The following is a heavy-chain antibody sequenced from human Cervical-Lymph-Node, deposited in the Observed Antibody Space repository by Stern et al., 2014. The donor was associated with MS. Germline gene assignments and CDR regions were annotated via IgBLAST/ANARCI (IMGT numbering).Heavy chain of an antibody. CDR1: GYTFSNHA. CDR2: INTNTGNP. J-gene: IGHJ4*02. CDR3: ARYAPTVITDFDY. Sequence: QVQLGQSGSELKKPGASVKGSCKTSGYTFSNHAMNWVRQAPGQGLEWMGWINTNTGNPTYAQGFTGRFVFSLDTSVSTAYLQISNLKAEDTAVYYCARYAPTVITDFDYWGQGTLVTVSS. V-gene: IGHV7-4-1*02. D-gene: IGHD4-17*01.